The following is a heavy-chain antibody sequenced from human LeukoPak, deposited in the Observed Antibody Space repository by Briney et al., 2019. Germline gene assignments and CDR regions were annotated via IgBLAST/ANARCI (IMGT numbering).Heavy chain of an antibody. CDR3: ARGLVRGLTEYHYYYYGMDV. CDR2: INHSGST. CDR1: GGSFSGYY. D-gene: IGHD3-10*01. Sequence: PSETLSLTCAVYGGSFSGYYWSWIRQPPGKGLEWIGEINHSGSTSYNPSLKSRLTISVDTSKNQFSLNLSSVTAADTAVYYCARGLVRGLTEYHYYYYGMDVWGKGTTVTVSS. J-gene: IGHJ6*04. V-gene: IGHV4-34*01.